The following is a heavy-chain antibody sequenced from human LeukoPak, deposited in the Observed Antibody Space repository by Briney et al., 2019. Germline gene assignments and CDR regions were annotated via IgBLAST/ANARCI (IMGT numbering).Heavy chain of an antibody. CDR1: GYTFTSYA. CDR3: ARERGIAMVRGATRNWFDP. V-gene: IGHV1-3*01. D-gene: IGHD3-10*01. CDR2: TNAGNGNT. J-gene: IGHJ5*02. Sequence: GASVKVSCKASGYTFTSYAMHWVRQAPGQRLEWMGWTNAGNGNTKYSQEFQGRVTITRDTSASTAYTELRSLRSEDTAVYYCARERGIAMVRGATRNWFDPWGQGTLVTVSS.